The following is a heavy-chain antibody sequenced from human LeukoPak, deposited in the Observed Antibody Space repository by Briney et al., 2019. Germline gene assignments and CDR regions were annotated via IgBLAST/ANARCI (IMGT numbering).Heavy chain of an antibody. D-gene: IGHD1-26*01. Sequence: SETLSLTCTVSGVSISSYYWSWIRQPPGKGLEWIGYIYDSGSTNYSPSLKGRVTMSVDTSKNQFSLKLSSVTAADTAVYYCARESGTLYAFDIWGQGTMVTVSS. CDR3: ARESGTLYAFDI. CDR1: GVSISSYY. CDR2: IYDSGST. V-gene: IGHV4-59*01. J-gene: IGHJ3*02.